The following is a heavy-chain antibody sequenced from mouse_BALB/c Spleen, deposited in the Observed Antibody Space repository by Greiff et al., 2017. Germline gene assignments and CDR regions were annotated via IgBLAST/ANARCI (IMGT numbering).Heavy chain of an antibody. CDR3: ARPRSTMITTGFAY. CDR2: IWAGGST. Sequence: LQESGPGLVAPSQSLSITCTVSGFSLTSYGVHWVRQPPGKGLEWLGVIWAGGSTNYNSALMSRLSISKDNSKSQVFLKMNSLQTDDTAMYYCARPRSTMITTGFAYWGQGTLVTVSA. J-gene: IGHJ3*01. D-gene: IGHD2-4*01. V-gene: IGHV2-9*02. CDR1: GFSLTSYG.